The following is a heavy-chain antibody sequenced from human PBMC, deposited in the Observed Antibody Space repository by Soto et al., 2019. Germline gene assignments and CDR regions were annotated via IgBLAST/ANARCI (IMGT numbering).Heavy chain of an antibody. CDR3: ARLRRITMVRGSPRPYYYYMDV. Sequence: SETLSLTCTVSGGSISNGSYYWAWIRQSPGKGLEWIGSISYSGSTYFNPSLRSRVAASIDTSTTQFSLKLSSVTAADTAVYYCARLRRITMVRGSPRPYYYYMDVWGKGTTVTVSS. D-gene: IGHD3-10*01. CDR1: GGSISNGSYY. J-gene: IGHJ6*03. V-gene: IGHV4-39*01. CDR2: ISYSGST.